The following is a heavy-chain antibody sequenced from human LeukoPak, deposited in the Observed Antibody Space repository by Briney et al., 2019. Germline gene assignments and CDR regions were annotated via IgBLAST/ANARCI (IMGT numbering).Heavy chain of an antibody. D-gene: IGHD3-10*01. V-gene: IGHV5-51*01. Sequence: GESLKISCNGSGYSFTSYWIGWVRQMPGKGLEWMGIIYPGDSDTRYSPSFQGQVTISADKSISTAYLQWSSLKASDTAMYYCARGGATYGSGSYLFDYWGQGTLVTVSS. CDR2: IYPGDSDT. CDR3: ARGGATYGSGSYLFDY. CDR1: GYSFTSYW. J-gene: IGHJ4*02.